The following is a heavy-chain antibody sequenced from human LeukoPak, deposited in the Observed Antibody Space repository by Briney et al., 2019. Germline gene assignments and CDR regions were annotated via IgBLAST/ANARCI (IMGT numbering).Heavy chain of an antibody. CDR1: GFTFSSYS. Sequence: GGSLRLSCAASGFTFSSYSMNWVRQAPGRGLEWVSSVSSSSSYIYYIDSVKGRFTISRDNAKNSLYLQMNSLRAEDTAVYYCARDGGFDCTNGVCDKVDYWGQGTLVTVSS. CDR3: ARDGGFDCTNGVCDKVDY. CDR2: VSSSSSYI. V-gene: IGHV3-21*01. J-gene: IGHJ4*02. D-gene: IGHD2-8*01.